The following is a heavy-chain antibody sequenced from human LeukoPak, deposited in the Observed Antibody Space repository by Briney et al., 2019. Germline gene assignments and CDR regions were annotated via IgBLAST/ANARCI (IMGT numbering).Heavy chain of an antibody. Sequence: GGSLRLSCAASGFTFSDYTMQWVRQAPGKGLEWLAYISSSDYSRYYADSVKGRFTISRDNTKNSLFLQMNSLRDGDTAVYYCARGKRRFDPWGQGTLVTVSS. J-gene: IGHJ5*02. V-gene: IGHV3-11*01. D-gene: IGHD3-10*01. CDR2: ISSSDYSR. CDR3: ARGKRRFDP. CDR1: GFTFSDYT.